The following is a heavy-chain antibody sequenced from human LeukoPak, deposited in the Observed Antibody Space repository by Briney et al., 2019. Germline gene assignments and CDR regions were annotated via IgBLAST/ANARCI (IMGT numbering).Heavy chain of an antibody. CDR3: ARQREYYYDSSGLSAAFDI. V-gene: IGHV5-51*01. CDR2: IYPGDSDT. D-gene: IGHD3-22*01. Sequence: GESLKISCKGSGYNFTNYWIGWVRQMPGKGLEWMGIIYPGDSDTRYSPSFQGQVTISADKSISTAYLQWSSLKASDTAMYYCARQREYYYDSSGLSAAFDIWGQGTMVTVSS. CDR1: GYNFTNYW. J-gene: IGHJ3*02.